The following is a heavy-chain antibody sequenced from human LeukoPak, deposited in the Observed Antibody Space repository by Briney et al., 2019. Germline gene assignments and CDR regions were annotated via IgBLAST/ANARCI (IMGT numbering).Heavy chain of an antibody. CDR2: ISTSGST. CDR3: ARHVIVLDAFDI. CDR1: GGSISSSSYY. D-gene: IGHD2/OR15-2a*01. J-gene: IGHJ3*02. V-gene: IGHV4-61*02. Sequence: SETLSLTCTVSGGSISSSSYYWSWIRQPAGKGLEWIGRISTSGSTNYNPSLKSRVTISVDTSKNQFSLKLSSVTAADTAVYYCARHVIVLDAFDIWGQGTMVTVSS.